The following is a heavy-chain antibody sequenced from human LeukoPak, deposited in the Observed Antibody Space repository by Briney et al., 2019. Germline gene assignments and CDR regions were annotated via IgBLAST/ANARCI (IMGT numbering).Heavy chain of an antibody. CDR3: AKDRSGIGGSSWYVDY. D-gene: IGHD6-13*01. J-gene: IGHJ4*02. Sequence: GGSLRLSCAASGFTFSSYSMNWVRQAPGKGLEWVSYISSSSSTIYYADSVKGRFTISRDNAKNSLYLQMNSLRAEDTAVYYCAKDRSGIGGSSWYVDYWGQGTLVTVSS. CDR1: GFTFSSYS. CDR2: ISSSSSTI. V-gene: IGHV3-48*04.